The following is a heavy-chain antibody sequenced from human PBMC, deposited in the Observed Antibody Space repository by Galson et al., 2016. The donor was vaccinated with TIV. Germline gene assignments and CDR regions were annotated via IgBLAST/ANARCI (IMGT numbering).Heavy chain of an antibody. V-gene: IGHV3-23*01. CDR2: ISAGGGRT. Sequence: SLRLSCAASGFTFSSFALSWVRQAPGKGLEWVSRISAGGGRTNYADSVKGRFTIPRDNPKNTLYLQMSSLRADDTAVYFCAKMDSSGFDYVRRFDFWGQGTLATVSS. J-gene: IGHJ4*02. CDR1: GFTFSSFA. CDR3: AKMDSSGFDYVRRFDF. D-gene: IGHD3-22*01.